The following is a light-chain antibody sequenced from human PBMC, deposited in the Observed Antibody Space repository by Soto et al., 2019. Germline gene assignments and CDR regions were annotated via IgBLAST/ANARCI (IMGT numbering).Light chain of an antibody. CDR3: SSYAGSNNFNV. V-gene: IGLV2-8*01. Sequence: QSALTHPPSASGSPGQSVTISCTGTSSDVGGYNYVSWYQQHPGKAPKLMIYEVSKRPSGVPDRFSGSKSGNTASLTVSGLQAEDEADYYCSSYAGSNNFNVFGTGTKVTV. CDR2: EVS. J-gene: IGLJ1*01. CDR1: SSDVGGYNY.